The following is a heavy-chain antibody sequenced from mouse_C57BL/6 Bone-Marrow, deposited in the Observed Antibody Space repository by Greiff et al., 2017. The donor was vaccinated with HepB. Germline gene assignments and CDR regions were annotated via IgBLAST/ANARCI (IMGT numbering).Heavy chain of an antibody. J-gene: IGHJ3*01. CDR2: IYPGSGNT. D-gene: IGHD1-1*01. CDR3: PLDYGSSYPFAY. CDR1: GYSFTSYY. Sequence: QVQLQQSGPELVKPGASVKISCKASGYSFTSYYIHWVKQRPGQGLEWIGWIYPGSGNTKYNEKFKGKATLTADTSSSTAYMQLSRLTSEDSAVYYCPLDYGSSYPFAYWGQGTLVTVSA. V-gene: IGHV1-66*01.